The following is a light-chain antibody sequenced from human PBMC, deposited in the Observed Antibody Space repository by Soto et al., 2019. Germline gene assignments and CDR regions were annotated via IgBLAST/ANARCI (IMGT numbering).Light chain of an antibody. J-gene: IGLJ1*01. Sequence: QSVLTQPPSASGSPGQSVAISCTGTSSDVGGYNYVSWYQQHPGKAPKLMIYEVNKRPSGVPDRFSGSKSGNTACLTVSGLQAEDEADYYCSSYAGSSNVFGTGTKGNVL. V-gene: IGLV2-8*01. CDR1: SSDVGGYNY. CDR2: EVN. CDR3: SSYAGSSNV.